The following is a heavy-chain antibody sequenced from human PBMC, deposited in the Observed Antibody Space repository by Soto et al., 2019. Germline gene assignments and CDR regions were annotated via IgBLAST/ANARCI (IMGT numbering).Heavy chain of an antibody. D-gene: IGHD3-10*01. CDR2: ISYDGSKK. CDR3: ARDRGGLYYYYGMDV. J-gene: IGHJ6*02. Sequence: GESLKLSCAASGFTFCSYVMHWVRQAPGKELEWVADISYDGSKKYYADSVKGRFTISRDKAKNSLYLQMNSLRAEDTAVYYCARDRGGLYYYYGMDVWGQGTTVTVSS. V-gene: IGHV3-30-3*01. CDR1: GFTFCSYV.